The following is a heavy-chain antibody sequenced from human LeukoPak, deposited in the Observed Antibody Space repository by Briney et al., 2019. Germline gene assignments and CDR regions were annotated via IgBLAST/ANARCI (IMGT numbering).Heavy chain of an antibody. V-gene: IGHV1-69*05. CDR1: GGTFSSYA. J-gene: IGHJ6*03. CDR3: AIPLPYSSSWDVNYYMDV. D-gene: IGHD6-13*01. CDR2: IIPIFGTA. Sequence: GASVKVSCKASGGTFSSYAISWVRQAPGQGLEWMGGIIPIFGTANYAQKFQGRVTITTDESTSTAYMELSSLRSEDTAVYYCAIPLPYSSSWDVNYYMDVWGKGTTVTVSS.